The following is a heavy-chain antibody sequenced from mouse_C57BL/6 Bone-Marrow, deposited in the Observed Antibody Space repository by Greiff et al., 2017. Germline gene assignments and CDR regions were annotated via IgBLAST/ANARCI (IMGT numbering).Heavy chain of an antibody. CDR2: IYPNSGST. CDR1: GYTFTSYW. V-gene: IGHV1-64*01. J-gene: IGHJ2*01. CDR3: SRNYYYGSRYDYSDY. D-gene: IGHD1-1*01. Sequence: QVQLQQPGAELVKPGASVKLSCKASGYTFTSYWMHWVKQRPGQGLEWIGMIYPNSGSTNYNEKFKSKATLTVDKSSSTAYMQHSSLTSEDSAVYYCSRNYYYGSRYDYSDYWGQGTTLTVSS.